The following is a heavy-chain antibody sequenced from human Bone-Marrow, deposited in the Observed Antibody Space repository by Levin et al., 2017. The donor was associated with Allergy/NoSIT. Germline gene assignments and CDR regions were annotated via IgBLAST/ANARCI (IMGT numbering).Heavy chain of an antibody. CDR2: ISYDGSKK. D-gene: IGHD1-1*01. Sequence: GGSLRLSCVMSGFNVSSYVLQWVRHVPGKGLQWVAVISYDGSKKVYSDAVEGRFVISRDNSKDTMFLDMEHLRPEDTGVYYCARATRTALQHAMDVWGRGTRVTVSS. V-gene: IGHV3-30*09. J-gene: IGHJ6*01. CDR1: GFNVSSYV. CDR3: ARATRTALQHAMDV.